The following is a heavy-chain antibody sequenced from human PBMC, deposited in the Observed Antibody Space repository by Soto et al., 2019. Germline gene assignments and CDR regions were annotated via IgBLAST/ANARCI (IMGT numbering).Heavy chain of an antibody. V-gene: IGHV3-23*01. CDR2: ISGSGGST. CDR3: AKDKEMGLEWLFPYYYGMDG. CDR1: GFTFSSYA. Sequence: GGSLRLSCAASGFTFSSYAMSWVRQAPGKGLEWVSAISGSGGSTYYADSVKGRFTISRDNSKNTLYLQMNSLRAEDTAVYYCAKDKEMGLEWLFPYYYGMDGWGQRTTVTVSS. J-gene: IGHJ6*01. D-gene: IGHD3-3*01.